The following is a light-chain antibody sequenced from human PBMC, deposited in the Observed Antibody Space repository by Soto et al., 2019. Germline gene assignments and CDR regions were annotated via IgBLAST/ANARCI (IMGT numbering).Light chain of an antibody. CDR3: QQYGSSGT. CDR1: QSVSNNY. J-gene: IGKJ1*01. CDR2: GAS. Sequence: DIVLTQSPGTLSLYPGERATLSCRASQSVSNNYLAWYQQKPGQAPRLLIYGASNRATGIPDRFSGSGSGTDFTLTISRLEPEDFAVYYCQQYGSSGTFGQGTKV. V-gene: IGKV3-20*01.